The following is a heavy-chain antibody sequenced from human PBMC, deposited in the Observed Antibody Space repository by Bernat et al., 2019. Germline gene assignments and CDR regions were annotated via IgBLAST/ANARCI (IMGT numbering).Heavy chain of an antibody. Sequence: EVQLLESGGTLVQPGGSLRLSCAASGFTFKNYAMNWVRQAPGKGLEWVSSISLSGGKTYYADSVKGRFSISRDKSKSTLYLQLNTLGAEDTATYYCAKSAGYCDSDICGIFDYWGQGTLVTVSS. V-gene: IGHV3-23*01. CDR3: AKSAGYCDSDICGIFDY. CDR1: GFTFKNYA. J-gene: IGHJ4*02. CDR2: ISLSGGKT. D-gene: IGHD2/OR15-2a*01.